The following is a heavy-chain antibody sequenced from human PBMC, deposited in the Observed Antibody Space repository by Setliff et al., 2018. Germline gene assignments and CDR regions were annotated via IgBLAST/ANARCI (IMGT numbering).Heavy chain of an antibody. CDR1: GYTFTGYY. J-gene: IGHJ6*03. CDR3: AKSGSGYYTYYYMDV. D-gene: IGHD3-3*01. V-gene: IGHV1-2*06. Sequence: ASVKVSCKASGYTFTGYYMHWVRQAPGQGLEWMGRVNPASGGTNYAQKFQGRVTMTEDTSTDTAYMELSSLRSEDTAVYYCAKSGSGYYTYYYMDVLGKGTTVTVSS. CDR2: VNPASGGT.